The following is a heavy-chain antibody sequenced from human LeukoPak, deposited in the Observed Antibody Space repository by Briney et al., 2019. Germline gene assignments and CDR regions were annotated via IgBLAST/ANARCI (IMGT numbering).Heavy chain of an antibody. Sequence: ASVKVSCKASGYTFSSYGFSWVRQTPGQGLEWMGWINAYNGNTNYAQNLQGRVTMTTDTSTSTAYMELRSLRSDDTAVYYCARRQGTTLNFDYWGQGTLVTVSS. V-gene: IGHV1-18*01. CDR2: INAYNGNT. J-gene: IGHJ4*02. CDR1: GYTFSSYG. CDR3: ARRQGTTLNFDY. D-gene: IGHD1-1*01.